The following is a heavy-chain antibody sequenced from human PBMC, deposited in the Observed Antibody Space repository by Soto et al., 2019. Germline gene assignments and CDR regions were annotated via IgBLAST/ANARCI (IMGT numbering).Heavy chain of an antibody. V-gene: IGHV3-66*01. CDR1: GFTVSSNY. J-gene: IGHJ4*02. CDR3: ARDTSSSSWYAGYFDY. D-gene: IGHD6-13*01. Sequence: GGSLRLSCAASGFTVSSNYMSWVRQAPGKGLEWVSVIYSGGSTYYADSVKGRFTISRDNSKNTLYLQMNSLRAEDTAVYYCARDTSSSSWYAGYFDYWGQGTLVNVSS. CDR2: IYSGGST.